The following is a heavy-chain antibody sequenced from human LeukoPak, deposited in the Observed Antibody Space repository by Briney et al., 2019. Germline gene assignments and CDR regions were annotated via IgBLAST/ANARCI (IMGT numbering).Heavy chain of an antibody. CDR3: ARFPYDILTGYPRLWWYFDL. V-gene: IGHV4-59*01. Sequence: SETLSLTCTVSGGSISSYYWSWIRQPPGAGLEWIGYFYYSGSTNYNPSLKSRVTISVVTSTSQFSLKLSSVTAADTAVYYCARFPYDILTGYPRLWWYFDLWGRGTLVTVSS. CDR1: GGSISSYY. CDR2: FYYSGST. D-gene: IGHD3-9*01. J-gene: IGHJ2*01.